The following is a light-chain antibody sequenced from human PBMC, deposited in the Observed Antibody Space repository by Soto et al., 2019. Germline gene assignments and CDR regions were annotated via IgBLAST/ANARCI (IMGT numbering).Light chain of an antibody. V-gene: IGKV3-20*01. J-gene: IGKJ1*01. CDR3: QQYGSSART. Sequence: EIVLTQSPGTLSLSPGERATLSCRASQSVSSSLAWFQQKPGQAPRLLIYGASNRATGIPDRFSGSGSGTEVSLTISRLEPEDVAVYYCQQYGSSARTFGQGTKVEIK. CDR2: GAS. CDR1: QSVSSS.